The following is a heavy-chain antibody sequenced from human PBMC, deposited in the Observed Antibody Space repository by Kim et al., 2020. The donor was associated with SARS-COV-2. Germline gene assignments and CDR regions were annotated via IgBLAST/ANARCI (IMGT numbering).Heavy chain of an antibody. CDR2: IWYDGSNK. J-gene: IGHJ4*02. CDR1: GFTFSSYG. Sequence: GGSLRLSCAASGFTFSSYGMHWVRQAPGKGLEWVAVIWYDGSNKYYADSVKGRFTISRDNAKNTLYLQMNSLRAEDTAVYYWARDLASYYGSGSYCPLGYSGQGTLVTVSS. D-gene: IGHD3-10*01. CDR3: ARDLASYYGSGSYCPLGY. V-gene: IGHV3-33*01.